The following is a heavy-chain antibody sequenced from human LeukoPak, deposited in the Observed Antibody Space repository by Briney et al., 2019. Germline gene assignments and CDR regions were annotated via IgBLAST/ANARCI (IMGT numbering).Heavy chain of an antibody. CDR1: GYTFTGYY. J-gene: IGHJ4*02. CDR3: ARVTSHYYGSGSYYIGLDY. V-gene: IGHV1-2*02. Sequence: ASVKVSCKASGYTFTGYYMHWVRQAPGQGLEWMGWINPNSGGTNYAQKFQGRVTMTRDTSISTAYMELGRLRSDDTAVYYCARVTSHYYGSGSYYIGLDYWGQGTLVTVSS. CDR2: INPNSGGT. D-gene: IGHD3-10*01.